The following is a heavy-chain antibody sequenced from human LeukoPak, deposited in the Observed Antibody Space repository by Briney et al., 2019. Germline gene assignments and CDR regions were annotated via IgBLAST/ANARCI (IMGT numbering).Heavy chain of an antibody. CDR2: ISSGSNYI. CDR1: GFTFSSYS. CDR3: ARASQWLAFDY. J-gene: IGHJ4*02. V-gene: IGHV3-21*01. Sequence: GGSLILSYAASGFTFSSYSMNWVRQAPGKGLEWVSSISSGSNYIYYADSVKGRFTISRDNAKNSLYLQMNSLRADDTAVYFCARASQWLAFDYWGQGTLVTVSS. D-gene: IGHD6-19*01.